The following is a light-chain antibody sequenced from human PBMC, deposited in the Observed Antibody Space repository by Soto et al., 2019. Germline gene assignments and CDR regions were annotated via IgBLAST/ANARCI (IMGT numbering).Light chain of an antibody. CDR2: DAS. Sequence: DIQMSQSPSSLSASVGDRVTITCQASQDISNYLNWYQQKPGKAPKLLIYDASNLETGVPSRFSGSGSGTDFTFTTSSLHAEHIATYYCQQYDNLPPVFGQGTRLEI. CDR3: QQYDNLPPV. CDR1: QDISNY. V-gene: IGKV1-33*01. J-gene: IGKJ5*01.